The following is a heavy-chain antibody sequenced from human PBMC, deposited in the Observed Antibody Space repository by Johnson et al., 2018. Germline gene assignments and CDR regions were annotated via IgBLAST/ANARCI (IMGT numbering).Heavy chain of an antibody. Sequence: QLLESGGGLIQPGGSLRLSCTASGFTFSTYAMSWVRQAPGKGLEWVADISGSGGSTFYADSVKGRFTISRENSKNTVYVQINSLRAEDTAVYYCAKGSGSAHYYMYVWGKGTTVTVSS. CDR2: ISGSGGST. CDR3: AKGSGSAHYYMYV. CDR1: GFTFSTYA. V-gene: IGHV3-23*01. J-gene: IGHJ6*03.